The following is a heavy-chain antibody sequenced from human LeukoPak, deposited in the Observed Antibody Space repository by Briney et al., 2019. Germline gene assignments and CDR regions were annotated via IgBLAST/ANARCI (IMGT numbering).Heavy chain of an antibody. CDR1: GYTFTGYY. J-gene: IGHJ4*02. CDR2: INPNSGGT. CDR3: AREPLYSSSSRVLDY. D-gene: IGHD6-6*01. Sequence: GASVKVSCKASGYTFTGYYMHWVRQAPGQGLEWMGWINPNSGGTNYAQKFQGRVTMTRDTSISTAYMELSRLRSDDTAVYYCAREPLYSSSSRVLDYWGQGTLVTVSS. V-gene: IGHV1-2*02.